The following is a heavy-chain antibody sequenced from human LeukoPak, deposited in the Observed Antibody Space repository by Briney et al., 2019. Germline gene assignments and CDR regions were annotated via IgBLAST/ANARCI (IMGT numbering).Heavy chain of an antibody. CDR1: GASIRSYY. CDR2: IYYSGTT. J-gene: IGHJ4*02. CDR3: ATDKYMDGDYVGWSY. Sequence: SETLFLTCTVSGASIRSYYWSWIRQPPGKGLEWIGYIYYSGTTINYNPSLRSRVTISIDTSKNQFSLKLTSVTAADTAVYYCATDKYMDGDYVGWSYWGQGALVTVSP. D-gene: IGHD4-17*01. V-gene: IGHV4-59*01.